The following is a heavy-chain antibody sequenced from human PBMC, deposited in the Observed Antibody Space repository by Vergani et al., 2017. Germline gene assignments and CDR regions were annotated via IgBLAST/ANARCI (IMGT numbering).Heavy chain of an antibody. CDR2: IYYSGST. CDR1: GGSISSGDYY. D-gene: IGHD2-15*01. J-gene: IGHJ4*02. Sequence: QVQLQESGPGLVKPSQTLSLTCTVSGGSISSGDYYWSWIRQPPGKGLEWIGYIYYSGSTYYNPSLKSRVTISVDTSKNQFSLKLSSVTAADTAVYYCARDLGRGCSGGSGYSARWGQGTLVTVSA. CDR3: ARDLGRGCSGGSGYSAR. V-gene: IGHV4-30-4*08.